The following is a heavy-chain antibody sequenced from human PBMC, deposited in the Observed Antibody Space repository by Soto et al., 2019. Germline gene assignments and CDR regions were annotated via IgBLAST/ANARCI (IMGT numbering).Heavy chain of an antibody. CDR2: INHSGST. J-gene: IGHJ5*02. CDR1: GGTLSGNY. CDR3: ARGRSYGYFSNWFDP. D-gene: IGHD3-16*01. V-gene: IGHV4-34*01. Sequence: SSETLSLTCAVYGGTLSGNYWSWIRQPPGKGLEWIGEINHSGSTNYNPSLKSRVTISVDTSKNQFSLDLSSVTAADTAVYFCARGRSYGYFSNWFDPWGQGDLVTVSS.